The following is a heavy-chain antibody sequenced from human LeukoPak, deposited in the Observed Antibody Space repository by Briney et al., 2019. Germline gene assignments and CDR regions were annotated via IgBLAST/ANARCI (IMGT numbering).Heavy chain of an antibody. CDR1: GFIFDTHT. CDR3: AKEAAAGFFDY. Sequence: PGGSLRLSCTASGFIFDTHTLTWVRQAPGKGLEWVASISWNSGSIGYADSVKGRFTISRDNAKNSLYLQMNSLRAEDTALYYCAKEAAAGFFDYWGQGTLVTVSS. J-gene: IGHJ4*02. V-gene: IGHV3-9*01. CDR2: ISWNSGSI. D-gene: IGHD6-13*01.